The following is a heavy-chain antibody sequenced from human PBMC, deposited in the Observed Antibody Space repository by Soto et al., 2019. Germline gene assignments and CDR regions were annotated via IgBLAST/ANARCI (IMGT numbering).Heavy chain of an antibody. Sequence: PSETLSLTCTVSGGSISSSSYYWGWIRQPPGKGLEWIGSIYYSGSTYYNPSLKSRVTISVDTSKNQFSLKLSSVTAAVSAVYYCARPRHSSWWGWFDPWGRGTLVTVSS. V-gene: IGHV4-39*01. D-gene: IGHD2-8*02. CDR3: ARPRHSSWWGWFDP. CDR1: GGSISSSSYY. CDR2: IYYSGST. J-gene: IGHJ5*02.